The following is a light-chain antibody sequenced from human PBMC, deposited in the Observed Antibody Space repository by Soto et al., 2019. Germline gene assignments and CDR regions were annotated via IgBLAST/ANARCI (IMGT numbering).Light chain of an antibody. Sequence: QSVLTQPASVSGSPGQPITISCTGTDSDVGGYNYVSWYQHHPGKAPKLIIYEVTNRPSGVSIRFSGSKSGNTASLTISGLQAEDEADYYCNSYTSNNTLTFGSGIKVTVL. CDR2: EVT. CDR1: DSDVGGYNY. CDR3: NSYTSNNTLT. V-gene: IGLV2-14*01. J-gene: IGLJ1*01.